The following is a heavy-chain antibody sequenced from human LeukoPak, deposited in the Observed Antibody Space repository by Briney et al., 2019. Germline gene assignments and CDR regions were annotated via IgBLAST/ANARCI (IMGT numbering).Heavy chain of an antibody. V-gene: IGHV1-46*01. CDR3: AREWVPAAKGPDAFDI. D-gene: IGHD2-2*01. CDR2: INPSGGST. CDR1: GYTFTSYY. J-gene: IGHJ3*02. Sequence: GASVTVSCKASGYTFTSYYMHWVRQAPGQGLEWMGIINPSGGSTSYAQKFQGRVTMTRDTSTSTVYMELSSLRSEDTAVYYCAREWVPAAKGPDAFDIWGQGTMVTVSS.